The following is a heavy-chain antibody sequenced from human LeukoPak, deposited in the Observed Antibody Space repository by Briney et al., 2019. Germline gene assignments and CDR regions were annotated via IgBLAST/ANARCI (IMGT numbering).Heavy chain of an antibody. CDR3: ARDGAYDDASGYRADF. Sequence: GGSLRLSCKASGFRFSAYYMNWFRQTPGKGLEWLSYISHSGATVQYADSVRGRFTVSRDNHKNTLYLQMSSLRIEDTSVYYCARDGAYDDASGYRADFWGQGTLVTVSS. CDR1: GFRFSAYY. CDR2: ISHSGATV. V-gene: IGHV3-11*01. D-gene: IGHD3-22*01. J-gene: IGHJ4*02.